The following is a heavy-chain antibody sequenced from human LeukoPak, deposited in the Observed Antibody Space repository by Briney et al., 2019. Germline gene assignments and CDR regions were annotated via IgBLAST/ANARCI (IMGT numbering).Heavy chain of an antibody. CDR3: ARAGGGFVWFGELYFDY. CDR2: INTDGSRT. V-gene: IGHV3-74*01. Sequence: TGGSLRLSCAASGFTFSNYWMHWVRQAPGKGLVWVSRINTDGSRTSYVDSVKGRFTISRDNAENTLYLQMDSLRAEDTAVYYCARAGGGFVWFGELYFDYWGQGTLVTVSS. J-gene: IGHJ4*02. CDR1: GFTFSNYW. D-gene: IGHD3-10*01.